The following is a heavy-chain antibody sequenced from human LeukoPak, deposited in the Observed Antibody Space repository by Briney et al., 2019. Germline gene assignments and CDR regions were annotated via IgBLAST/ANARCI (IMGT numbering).Heavy chain of an antibody. V-gene: IGHV3-64*01. CDR2: ISSNGGST. Sequence: GGSLRLSCAASGFTFSRYAMHGVRQAPGKGLEYVSVISSNGGSTYYAKSVKDRFTISRDNSKNTLYLQMNSLRAEDTAVYYCARDYKYSSSYFDYWGQGTLVTVSS. J-gene: IGHJ4*02. CDR1: GFTFSRYA. CDR3: ARDYKYSSSYFDY. D-gene: IGHD6-6*01.